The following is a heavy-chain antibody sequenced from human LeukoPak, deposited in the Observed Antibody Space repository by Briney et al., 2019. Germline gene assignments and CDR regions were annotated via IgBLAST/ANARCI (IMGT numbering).Heavy chain of an antibody. CDR3: ARVYGVYGSDDAFDM. J-gene: IGHJ3*02. CDR2: IDPEDGET. V-gene: IGHV1-24*01. CDR1: VYLLPVLS. D-gene: IGHD4-17*01. Sequence: SVKVFRKVCVYLLPVLSMQWVRQACGRGCEDMVGIDPEDGETIYAQKFQGRVTMTEDTSTNTAYMELSSLRSDDTAVYFCARVYGVYGSDDAFDMWGQGTVVIVSS.